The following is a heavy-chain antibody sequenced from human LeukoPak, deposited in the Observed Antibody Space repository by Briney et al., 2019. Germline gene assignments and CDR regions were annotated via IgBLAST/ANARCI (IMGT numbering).Heavy chain of an antibody. CDR2: IYYSEST. V-gene: IGHV4-59*01. Sequence: PSETLSLTCTVSGGSISSYYWSWIRQPPGKGLEGIGYIYYSESTNYNPSLKSRVTISVDTPKNQFSLKLSSVTAADTAVYYCAREVIQPNYYYGMDVWGQGTTVTVSS. CDR1: GGSISSYY. J-gene: IGHJ6*02. D-gene: IGHD5-18*01. CDR3: AREVIQPNYYYGMDV.